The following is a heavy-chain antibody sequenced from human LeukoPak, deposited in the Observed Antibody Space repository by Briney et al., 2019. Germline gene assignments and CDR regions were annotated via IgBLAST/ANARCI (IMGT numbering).Heavy chain of an antibody. V-gene: IGHV3-23*01. D-gene: IGHD6-6*01. J-gene: IGHJ4*02. CDR3: ASPQGGDEYTLMEY. CDR2: ISGSGGST. Sequence: GASLRLSCAASGFTFSSYAMSLVRQAPGKGLECVSAISGSGGSTYYADSVKGRFTISIDNSKNTLYLQMNSLRAEDTAVYYCASPQGGDEYTLMEYWGQGTLVTVSS. CDR1: GFTFSSYA.